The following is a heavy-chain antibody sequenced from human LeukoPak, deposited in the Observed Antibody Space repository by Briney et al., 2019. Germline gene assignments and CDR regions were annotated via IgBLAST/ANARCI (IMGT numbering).Heavy chain of an antibody. CDR1: GFTFDDYG. V-gene: IGHV3-20*04. CDR3: ARGRIPGIAAAGLEGNYMDV. CDR2: INWNGGST. J-gene: IGHJ6*03. D-gene: IGHD6-13*01. Sequence: GGSLRLSCAASGFTFDDYGMSWVRQAPGKGLEWVSGINWNGGSTGYADSVKGRFTISRDNAKNSLYLQMNSLRAEDTALYYCARGRIPGIAAAGLEGNYMDVWGKGTTVTVSS.